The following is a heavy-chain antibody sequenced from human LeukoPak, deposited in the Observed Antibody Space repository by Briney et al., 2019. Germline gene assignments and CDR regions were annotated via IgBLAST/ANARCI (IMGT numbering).Heavy chain of an antibody. Sequence: GGSLRLSCAASGFTFSSYSMNWVRQAPGKGLEWVSFISSSSAHINYADSVKGRFTITRDNPRNSLYLQMNSLRAEDTAVYYCAKDIGGSYTAIDYWGQGTLVTVSS. CDR2: ISSSSAHI. J-gene: IGHJ4*02. CDR3: AKDIGGSYTAIDY. V-gene: IGHV3-21*01. CDR1: GFTFSSYS. D-gene: IGHD1-26*01.